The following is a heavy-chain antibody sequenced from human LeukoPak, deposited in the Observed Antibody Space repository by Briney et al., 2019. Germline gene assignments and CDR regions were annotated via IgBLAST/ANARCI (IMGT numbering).Heavy chain of an antibody. V-gene: IGHV3-7*01. D-gene: IGHD1-26*01. CDR3: ARVPPGWARGYYFDY. Sequence: PGGSLRLSCAASGFTFSSYWMSWVRQAPGKGLEWVANIKQDGSEKYYVDSVKGRLTISRDNAKNSLYLQMNSLRAEDTAVYYCARVPPGWARGYYFDYWGQGTLVTVSS. J-gene: IGHJ4*02. CDR2: IKQDGSEK. CDR1: GFTFSSYW.